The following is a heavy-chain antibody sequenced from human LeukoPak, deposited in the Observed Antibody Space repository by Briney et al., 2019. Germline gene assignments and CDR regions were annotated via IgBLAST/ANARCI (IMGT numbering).Heavy chain of an antibody. CDR2: ISAYNGNT. Sequence: GASVKVSCKASGYTSTSYGLSWVRQASGQGLEWMGWISAYNGNTNYAQKLQGRVAMTTDTSTSTAYMELRSLRSDDTAVYYCARSRGRWNDEDFDYWGQGTLVTVSS. CDR1: GYTSTSYG. D-gene: IGHD1-1*01. J-gene: IGHJ4*02. V-gene: IGHV1-18*01. CDR3: ARSRGRWNDEDFDY.